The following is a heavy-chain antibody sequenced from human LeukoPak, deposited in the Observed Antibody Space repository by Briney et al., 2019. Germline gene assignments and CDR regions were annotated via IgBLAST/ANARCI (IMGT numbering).Heavy chain of an antibody. CDR1: GYSFTNYW. CDR2: ILPADSDT. J-gene: IGHJ4*02. CDR3: ARRWLQSGSINNFDY. V-gene: IGHV5-51*01. D-gene: IGHD5-24*01. Sequence: GESLKISCKGSGYSFTNYWIGWVRQMPGKGLEWMGIILPADSDTRYSPSFQGQVTISADKSISTAYLQWSSLKASDTAMYYCARRWLQSGSINNFDYWGQGTLVTVSS.